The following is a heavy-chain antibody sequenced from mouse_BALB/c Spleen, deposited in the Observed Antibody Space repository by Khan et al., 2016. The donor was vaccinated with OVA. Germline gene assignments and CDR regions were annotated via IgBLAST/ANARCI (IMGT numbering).Heavy chain of an antibody. CDR3: VRDGAYHRNDGWFAY. D-gene: IGHD2-14*01. CDR2: INPSNGYS. Sequence: QIQLVQSGAELARPGASVKMSCKASSYTFTSYTIHWIKLRPGQGLEWIGYINPSNGYSNYNQKFKDKVTLTADKSSTTAYMQLSSLTSDDSAVYNCVRDGAYHRNDGWFAYWGLGTLVTVSA. CDR1: SYTFTSYT. J-gene: IGHJ3*01. V-gene: IGHV1-4*01.